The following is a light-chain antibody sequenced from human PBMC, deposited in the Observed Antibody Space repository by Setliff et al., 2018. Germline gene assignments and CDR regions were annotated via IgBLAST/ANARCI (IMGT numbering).Light chain of an antibody. CDR3: SSYVGSYIYG. Sequence: QSVLTQPPSASGSPGQSVTISCTGTNSDVGAYDHVAWYQHHPGKAPKLIIFDVNKRPSGVPDRFSGSKSGNTASLTVSGLQADDEADYYCSSYVGSYIYGFATGT. CDR1: NSDVGAYDH. J-gene: IGLJ1*01. CDR2: DVN. V-gene: IGLV2-8*01.